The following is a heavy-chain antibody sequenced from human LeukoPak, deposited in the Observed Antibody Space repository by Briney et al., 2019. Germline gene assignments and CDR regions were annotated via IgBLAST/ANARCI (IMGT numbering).Heavy chain of an antibody. Sequence: GGSLRLSCAASEFSVGSNYMTWVRQAPGKGLEWVSLIYSGGSTYYADSVKGRFTISRDNSKNTLYLQMNSLRAEDTAVYYCATGPLGSMITFGGESSPLDYWGQGTLVTVSS. CDR1: EFSVGSNY. V-gene: IGHV3-66*01. J-gene: IGHJ4*02. CDR3: ATGPLGSMITFGGESSPLDY. CDR2: IYSGGST. D-gene: IGHD3-16*01.